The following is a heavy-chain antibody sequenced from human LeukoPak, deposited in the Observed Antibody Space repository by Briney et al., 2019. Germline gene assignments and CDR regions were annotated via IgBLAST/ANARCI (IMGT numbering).Heavy chain of an antibody. CDR3: ARVPLRSSFHASDI. CDR1: GFTFSSYW. J-gene: IGHJ3*02. CDR2: INSDGSST. Sequence: GGSLRLSCAASGFTFSSYWMHWVRQAPGKGLVWVSRINSDGSSTSYADSVKGRFTISRDNAKNTLYLQMNSLRAEDTAVYYCARVPLRSSFHASDIWGQGTMVTVSS. D-gene: IGHD6-6*01. V-gene: IGHV3-74*01.